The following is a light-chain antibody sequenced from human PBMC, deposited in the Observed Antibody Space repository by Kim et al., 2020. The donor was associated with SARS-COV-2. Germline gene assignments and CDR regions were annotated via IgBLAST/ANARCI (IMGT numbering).Light chain of an antibody. CDR3: AAWADSLNGPV. CDR2: NSY. J-gene: IGLJ3*02. V-gene: IGLV1-44*01. Sequence: QSVLSQPPSASATPGQRVTISCSGISSNVGRDVVNWYQQRPGTAPQLLIYNSYQRPSGVPDRFSGFKSDTSASLAISGLQSEDEATYYCAAWADSLNGPVFGGGTQLTVL. CDR1: SSNVGRDV.